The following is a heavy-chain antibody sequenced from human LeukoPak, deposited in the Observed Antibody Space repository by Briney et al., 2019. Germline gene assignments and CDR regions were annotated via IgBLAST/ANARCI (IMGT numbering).Heavy chain of an antibody. D-gene: IGHD6-19*01. CDR2: ISTYNGNT. Sequence: GASVKVSCKPSGYTFTSYGIGWVRQAPGQGLEWMGWISTYNGNTNYAQKLQGRVTMTTDTSTSTVYMELRSLRSDDTAVYYCARDYSSGWPNFDYWGQGTLVTVSS. V-gene: IGHV1-18*01. J-gene: IGHJ4*02. CDR1: GYTFTSYG. CDR3: ARDYSSGWPNFDY.